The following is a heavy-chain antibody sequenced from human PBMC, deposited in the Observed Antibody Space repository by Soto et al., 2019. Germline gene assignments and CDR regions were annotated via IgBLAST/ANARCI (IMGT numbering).Heavy chain of an antibody. CDR2: ISAYNGNT. D-gene: IGHD6-13*01. Sequence: QVQLVQSGAEVKKPGASVKFSCRASGYTFTSYGISWVRQARGQGLEWMGWISAYNGNTNYAQKLQCRVTMTTDTPTSTSYMELRSLRSDDTAVYYCASASIAAADPESDYWGQGTLVTVSS. CDR3: ASASIAAADPESDY. V-gene: IGHV1-18*01. J-gene: IGHJ4*02. CDR1: GYTFTSYG.